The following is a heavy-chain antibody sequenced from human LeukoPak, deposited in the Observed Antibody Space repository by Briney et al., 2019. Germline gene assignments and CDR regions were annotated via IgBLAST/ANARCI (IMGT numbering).Heavy chain of an antibody. V-gene: IGHV3-23*01. CDR2: ISGSGGST. J-gene: IGHJ4*02. D-gene: IGHD4-23*01. Sequence: GGSLRLSCAASGFTFSSYAMSWVRQAPGKGLEWVSTISGSGGSTYYADSVKGRFTISRDNSKNTLYLQMNSLRAEDTAVYYCARRAGGYSHPYDYWGQGILVTVSS. CDR3: ARRAGGYSHPYDY. CDR1: GFTFSSYA.